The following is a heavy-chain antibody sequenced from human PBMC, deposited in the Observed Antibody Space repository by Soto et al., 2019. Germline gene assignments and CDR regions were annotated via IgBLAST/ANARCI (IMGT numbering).Heavy chain of an antibody. V-gene: IGHV3-30-3*01. J-gene: IGHJ5*02. D-gene: IGHD5-12*01. CDR3: ARAGGYDLGWFDP. Sequence: QVQLVESGGGVVQPGRSLRLSCAASGFTFSSYAMHWVRQAPGKGLEWVAVISYDGSNKYYADSVKGRFTISRDNSKNTLYLQMNSRRAEDTAVYYCARAGGYDLGWFDPWGQGTLVTVSS. CDR2: ISYDGSNK. CDR1: GFTFSSYA.